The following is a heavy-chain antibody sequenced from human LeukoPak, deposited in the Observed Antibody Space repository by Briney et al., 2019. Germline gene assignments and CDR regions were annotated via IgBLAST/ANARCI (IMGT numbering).Heavy chain of an antibody. J-gene: IGHJ4*02. CDR3: ARDKIEGPTKLDY. Sequence: PGGSLRLSCAASGFTFSSYWMSWVRQAPAKGLEWVANIKQDESEKYYVDSLKGRFTISRDNAKNSLYLQMNSLRAEDTAVYYCARDKIEGPTKLDYWGQGILVTVSS. CDR2: IKQDESEK. V-gene: IGHV3-7*01. CDR1: GFTFSSYW. D-gene: IGHD1-1*01.